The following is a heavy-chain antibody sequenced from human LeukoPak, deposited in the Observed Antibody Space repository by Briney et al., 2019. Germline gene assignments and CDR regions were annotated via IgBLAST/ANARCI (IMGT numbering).Heavy chain of an antibody. V-gene: IGHV4-59*04. D-gene: IGHD2/OR15-2a*01. J-gene: IGHJ4*02. CDR2: IYHSGST. CDR1: GGSISSYY. Sequence: SETLSLTCPVSGGSISSYYWSWIRQPPGKGLEWIGSIYHSGSTYYNPSLKSRVTISVDTSKNQFSLKLNSVTAADTAVYYCAAAGVGGYTTFSHWGQGTLVTVSS. CDR3: AAAGVGGYTTFSH.